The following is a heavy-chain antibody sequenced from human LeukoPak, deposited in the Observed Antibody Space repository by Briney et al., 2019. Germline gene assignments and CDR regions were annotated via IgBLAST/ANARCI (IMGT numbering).Heavy chain of an antibody. Sequence: SETLSLTCTVSGGPISSYYWSWIRQPAGKGLEWIGRIYISGSGSTNYNPSLKSRVTMSVDTSKNQFSLKLSSVTAADTAVYYCARDKRVAVAGTYIYYYYMDVWGNGTTVTISS. CDR3: ARDKRVAVAGTYIYYYYMDV. V-gene: IGHV4-4*07. J-gene: IGHJ6*03. CDR1: GGPISSYY. CDR2: IYISGSGST. D-gene: IGHD6-19*01.